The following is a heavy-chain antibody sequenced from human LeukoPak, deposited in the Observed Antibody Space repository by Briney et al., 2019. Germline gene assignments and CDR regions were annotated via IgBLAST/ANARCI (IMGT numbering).Heavy chain of an antibody. CDR2: IYYSGST. CDR3: ARGAPTIFNP. D-gene: IGHD3-3*01. Sequence: PSETLSLTCTVSGGSISSYYWSWLRQPPGKGLEWIGYIYYSGSTNYNPSLKSRVTISVDTSKNQFSLKLSSVTAADTAVYYCARGAPTIFNPWGQGTLVTVSS. J-gene: IGHJ5*02. V-gene: IGHV4-59*01. CDR1: GGSISSYY.